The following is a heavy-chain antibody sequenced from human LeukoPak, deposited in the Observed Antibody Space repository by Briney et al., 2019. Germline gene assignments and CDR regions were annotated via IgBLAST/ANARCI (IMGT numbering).Heavy chain of an antibody. Sequence: GGSMRLSCAASGFTFSSYDMSWVRQAPGKGLEWVSAISGSGGSTYYADSVKGRFTISRDNSKNTLYLQMNSLRAEDTAVYYCAKARYRDYGDYAGDAFDIWGQGTMVTVSS. J-gene: IGHJ3*02. CDR1: GFTFSSYD. V-gene: IGHV3-23*01. D-gene: IGHD4-17*01. CDR2: ISGSGGST. CDR3: AKARYRDYGDYAGDAFDI.